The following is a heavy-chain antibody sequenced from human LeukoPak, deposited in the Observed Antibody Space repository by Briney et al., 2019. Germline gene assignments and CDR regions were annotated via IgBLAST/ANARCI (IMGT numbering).Heavy chain of an antibody. Sequence: SETLSLTCTVSGGPVSGYFWSWIRQPPGKGLEWIGCIYYSGYTIYSPSFGSRVTISVDTSKNQFSLRLRYVTAADTAVYYCARHDDIGLYQHGMDVWGQGTTVTVSS. D-gene: IGHD1-1*01. CDR3: ARHDDIGLYQHGMDV. V-gene: IGHV4-59*08. CDR1: GGPVSGYF. CDR2: IYYSGYT. J-gene: IGHJ6*02.